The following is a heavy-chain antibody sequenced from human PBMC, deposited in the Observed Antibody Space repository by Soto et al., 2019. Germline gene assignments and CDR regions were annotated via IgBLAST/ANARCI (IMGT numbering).Heavy chain of an antibody. D-gene: IGHD6-19*01. Sequence: GGSLRLSCAASGFTFSGSAMHWVRQASGKGLEWVGRIRSKANSYATAYAASVKGRFTISRDDSKNTAYLQMNSLKTEDTAVYYCTKGGIAVAGTFGGWYFDLWGRGTLVTVSS. J-gene: IGHJ2*01. CDR3: TKGGIAVAGTFGGWYFDL. CDR2: IRSKANSYAT. CDR1: GFTFSGSA. V-gene: IGHV3-73*01.